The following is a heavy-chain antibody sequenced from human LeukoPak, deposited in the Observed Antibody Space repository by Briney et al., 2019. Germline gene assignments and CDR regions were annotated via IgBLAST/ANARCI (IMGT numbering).Heavy chain of an antibody. CDR1: GGSISSYD. V-gene: IGHV4-4*07. D-gene: IGHD6-13*01. CDR2: IYTSESP. Sequence: SETLSLTCTVSGGSISSYDWSWIRQPAGKGLEWIGRIYTSESPNYNPSLKSRVTMSVDTSKNQFSLKLSSVTAADTAVYYCARLTSSWYQDWYFDLWGRGTLVTVSS. CDR3: ARLTSSWYQDWYFDL. J-gene: IGHJ2*01.